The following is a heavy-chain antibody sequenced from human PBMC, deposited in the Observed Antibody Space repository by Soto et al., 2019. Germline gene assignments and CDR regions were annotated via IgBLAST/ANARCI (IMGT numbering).Heavy chain of an antibody. Sequence: SVKVSCKASGFTFTSSAVQWVRQARGQRLEWIGWIVVGSGNTNYAQKFQERVTITRDMSTSTAYMELSSLRSEDTAVYYCAADFRTEPTGTREYYYYYGMDVWGQGTTVTVSS. CDR2: IVVGSGNT. CDR3: AADFRTEPTGTREYYYYYGMDV. CDR1: GFTFTSSA. D-gene: IGHD1-1*01. V-gene: IGHV1-58*01. J-gene: IGHJ6*02.